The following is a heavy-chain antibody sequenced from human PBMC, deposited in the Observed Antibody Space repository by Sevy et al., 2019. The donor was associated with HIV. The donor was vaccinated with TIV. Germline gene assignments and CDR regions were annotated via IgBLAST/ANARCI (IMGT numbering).Heavy chain of an antibody. CDR3: AKGLGMVQGALLSDDV. J-gene: IGHJ3*01. D-gene: IGHD3-10*01. Sequence: GGSLRLSCAASGFTFSFYDMHWVRQATGKGLEWVSGFGIAGDTYYAGSVKGRFTISRDNAKNSLYLQMNSLRGDDTSLYYCAKGLGMVQGALLSDDVWGQGTMVTVSS. V-gene: IGHV3-13*01. CDR2: FGIAGDT. CDR1: GFTFSFYD.